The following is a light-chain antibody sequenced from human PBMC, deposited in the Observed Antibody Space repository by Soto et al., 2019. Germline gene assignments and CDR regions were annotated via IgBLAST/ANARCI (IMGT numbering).Light chain of an antibody. Sequence: IRLNQSPSSLSASVGDRVTITCRASQGISSALAWYQQKPGKAPKLLIYDASSLESGVPSRFSGSGSGTDFTLTISSLQPEDFATYYCQQFNNYITFGQGTRLEIK. V-gene: IGKV1D-13*01. CDR1: QGISSA. CDR2: DAS. J-gene: IGKJ5*01. CDR3: QQFNNYIT.